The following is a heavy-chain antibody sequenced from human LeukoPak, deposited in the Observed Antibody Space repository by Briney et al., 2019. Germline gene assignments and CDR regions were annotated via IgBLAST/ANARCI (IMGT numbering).Heavy chain of an antibody. Sequence: SETLSLTCTVSGGSISSSSYYWGWIRQPPGKGLEWIGSIYYSGSTYYNPSLKSRVTISVDTSKNQFSLKLSSVTAADTAVYYCARGGDSEPFDYWGQGTLVTVSS. CDR1: GGSISSSSYY. CDR3: ARGGDSEPFDY. J-gene: IGHJ4*02. D-gene: IGHD6-13*01. CDR2: IYYSGST. V-gene: IGHV4-39*07.